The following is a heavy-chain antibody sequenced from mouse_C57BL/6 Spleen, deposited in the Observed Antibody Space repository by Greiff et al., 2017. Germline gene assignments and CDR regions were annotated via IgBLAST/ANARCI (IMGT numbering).Heavy chain of an antibody. CDR1: GFTFSSYA. CDR3: ARVHYGSSYSPYFDV. D-gene: IGHD1-1*01. V-gene: IGHV5-4*03. J-gene: IGHJ1*03. Sequence: EVMLVESGGGLVKPGGSLKLSCAASGFTFSSYAMSWVRQTPEKRLEWVATISDGGSYTYYPDNVKGRFTIARDNAKNNLYLQMSHLKSEDTAMYYGARVHYGSSYSPYFDVWGTGTTVTVSS. CDR2: ISDGGSYT.